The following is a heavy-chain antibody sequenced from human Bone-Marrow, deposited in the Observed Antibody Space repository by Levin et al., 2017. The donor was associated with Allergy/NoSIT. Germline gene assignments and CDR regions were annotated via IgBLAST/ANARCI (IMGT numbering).Heavy chain of an antibody. CDR3: ARSANYYESSGYYHNDY. CDR1: GGSISSYY. D-gene: IGHD3-22*01. J-gene: IGHJ4*02. Sequence: SETLSLTCTVSGGSISSYYWSWIRQPPGKGLEWIGYVYYTGSTSYNPSLKSRVTISVDTSNNQFSLKLSSVTDADTAVYYCARSANYYESSGYYHNDYWGQGMLVTVSS. CDR2: VYYTGST. V-gene: IGHV4-59*01.